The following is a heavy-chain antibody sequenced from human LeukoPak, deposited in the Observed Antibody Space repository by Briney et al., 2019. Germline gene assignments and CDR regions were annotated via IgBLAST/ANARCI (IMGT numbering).Heavy chain of an antibody. CDR3: ARRGLQTYYGMDV. D-gene: IGHD5-24*01. Sequence: SVKVSCKASGGTFSSYTISWVRQPPGQGLEWMGRIIPILGIANYAQKFQGRVTITADKSTSTAYMELSSLRSEDTAVYYCARRGLQTYYGMDVWGQGTTVTVSS. J-gene: IGHJ6*02. V-gene: IGHV1-69*02. CDR1: GGTFSSYT. CDR2: IIPILGIA.